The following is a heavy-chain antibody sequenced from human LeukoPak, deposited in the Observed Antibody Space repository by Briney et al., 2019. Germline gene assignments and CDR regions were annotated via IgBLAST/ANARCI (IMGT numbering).Heavy chain of an antibody. CDR1: GFTVSSNE. V-gene: IGHV3-38-3*01. CDR2: ISGGST. Sequence: GGSLRLSCAASGFTVSSNEMSWVRQAPGKGLEWVSSISGGSTYYADSRKGRFTISRDNSKNTLHLQMNSLRAEDTAVYYCARDAFGTTFSDYWGQGTLVTVSS. J-gene: IGHJ4*02. CDR3: ARDAFGTTFSDY. D-gene: IGHD2/OR15-2a*01.